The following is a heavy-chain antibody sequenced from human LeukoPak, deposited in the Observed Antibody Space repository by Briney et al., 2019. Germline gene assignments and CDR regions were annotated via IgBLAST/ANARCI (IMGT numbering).Heavy chain of an antibody. CDR3: ARGYGDYFYYYYYMDV. J-gene: IGHJ6*03. Sequence: GGSLRLSCAASGFTFDDYAMHWVRQTPGKGLEWVSGISGSGGTTYYADSVKGRFTISRDNAKNSLYLQMNSLRAEDTAVYYCARGYGDYFYYYYYMDVWGKGTTVTISS. CDR1: GFTFDDYA. CDR2: ISGSGGTT. D-gene: IGHD4-17*01. V-gene: IGHV3-20*04.